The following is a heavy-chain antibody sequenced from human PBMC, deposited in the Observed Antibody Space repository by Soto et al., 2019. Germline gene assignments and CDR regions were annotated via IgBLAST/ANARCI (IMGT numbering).Heavy chain of an antibody. CDR3: GRQAALWEKVDF. CDR2: IETDGTTQ. V-gene: IGHV3-74*02. D-gene: IGHD3-10*01. Sequence: EEQLVESGGGLVQPGGSLRLSCVVSGCTFAKYWMHWVRQAPGKGLVWVARIETDGTTQTYADSVEGRFTISRDNAKNTLYLHMNSLRAEDTAVYYCGRQAALWEKVDFRGHGTPVTVSP. J-gene: IGHJ1*01. CDR1: GCTFAKYW.